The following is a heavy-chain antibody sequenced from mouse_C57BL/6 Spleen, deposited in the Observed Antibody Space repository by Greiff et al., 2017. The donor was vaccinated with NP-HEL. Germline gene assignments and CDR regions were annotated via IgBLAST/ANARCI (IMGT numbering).Heavy chain of an antibody. Sequence: QVHVKQSGAELVKPGASVKLSCKASGYTFTDYTIHWVKQRSGQGLEWIGRIYPGGGSTKYNEKFKDKATLTADKSSSTVYMEISRLKSGDFAVYFCAVHEEGNGDLDYWGQGTTLTVSS. CDR3: AVHEEGNGDLDY. CDR1: GYTFTDYT. CDR2: IYPGGGST. J-gene: IGHJ2*01. D-gene: IGHD4-1*01. V-gene: IGHV1-62-2*01.